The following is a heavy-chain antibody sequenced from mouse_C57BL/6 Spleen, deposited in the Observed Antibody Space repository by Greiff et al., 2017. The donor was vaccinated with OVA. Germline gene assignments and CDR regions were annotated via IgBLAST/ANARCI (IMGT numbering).Heavy chain of an antibody. J-gene: IGHJ1*03. Sequence: VQLQQSGPELVKPGASVKIPCKASGYTFTDYNMDWVKQSHGKSLEWIGDINPNNGGTIYNQKFKGKATLTVDKSSSTAYMELRSLTSEDTAVYYCARLDYYYGSSYVYFDVWGTGTTVTVSS. CDR2: INPNNGGT. CDR3: ARLDYYYGSSYVYFDV. D-gene: IGHD1-1*01. CDR1: GYTFTDYN. V-gene: IGHV1-18*01.